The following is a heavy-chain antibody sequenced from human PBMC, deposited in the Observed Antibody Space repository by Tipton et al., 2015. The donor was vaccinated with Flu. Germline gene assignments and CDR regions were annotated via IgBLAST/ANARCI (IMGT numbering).Heavy chain of an antibody. V-gene: IGHV4-4*07. CDR3: AKSGSYLEYLQH. D-gene: IGHD1-26*01. CDR2: IYTSGST. CDR1: GGSISSYY. Sequence: TLSLTCTVSGGSISSYYWSWIRQPAGKGLEWIGRIYTSGSTNYNPSLKSRVTMSVDTSKNQFSLKLTSVSAAGTAVYYCAKSGSYLEYLQHWGQGTLVTVPS. J-gene: IGHJ1*01.